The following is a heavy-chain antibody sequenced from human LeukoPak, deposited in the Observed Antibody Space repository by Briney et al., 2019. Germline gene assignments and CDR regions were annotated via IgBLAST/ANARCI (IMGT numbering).Heavy chain of an antibody. J-gene: IGHJ4*02. CDR2: INPNSGGT. V-gene: IGHV1-2*02. D-gene: IGHD1-26*01. CDR1: GYTFTGYY. Sequence: ASVKVSCKASGYTFTGYYMHWVRQAPGQGLEWMGWINPNSGGTNYAQKFQGRVTMTRDTSISTAYMELSRLRSDDTAVYYCARDRIGRRVLYYFDYWGQGTLVTVSS. CDR3: ARDRIGRRVLYYFDY.